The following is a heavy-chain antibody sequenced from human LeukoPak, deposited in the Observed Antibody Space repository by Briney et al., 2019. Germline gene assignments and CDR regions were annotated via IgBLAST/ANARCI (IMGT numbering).Heavy chain of an antibody. D-gene: IGHD3-22*01. Sequence: GESLQISCKGSGYNFSAYWIGWVRPLPGKGLEWMGIIYPGDSDTRYSPSFQGQVTISADKSISTAYLQWSSLSDTAIYYCARSTFDTSGSYTFYDYWGQGTLVTVSS. CDR1: GYNFSAYW. CDR2: IYPGDSDT. J-gene: IGHJ4*02. V-gene: IGHV5-51*01. CDR3: ARSTFDTSGSYTFYDY.